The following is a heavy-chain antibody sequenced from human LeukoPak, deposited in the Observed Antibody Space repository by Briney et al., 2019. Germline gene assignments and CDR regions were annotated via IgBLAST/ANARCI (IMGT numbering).Heavy chain of an antibody. CDR3: AKDKTTVSYYYYYYMDV. D-gene: IGHD4-11*01. CDR2: ISGSGGST. CDR1: GFTFSSYA. V-gene: IGHV3-23*01. J-gene: IGHJ6*03. Sequence: PGGSLRLSCAASGFTFSSYAMSWVRQAPGKGLEWVSAISGSGGSTYYADSVKGRFTISRDNSKNTLYLQMNSLRAEDTAVYYCAKDKTTVSYYYYYYMDVWGKGTTVTVS.